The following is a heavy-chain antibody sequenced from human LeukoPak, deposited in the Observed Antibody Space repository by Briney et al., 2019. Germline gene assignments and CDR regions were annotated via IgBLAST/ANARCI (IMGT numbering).Heavy chain of an antibody. Sequence: ASVKVSCKPSGYTFTSYGISWVRQAPGQGLEWMGWISAYNGNTNYAQKLQGRVTMATDTSTSTAYMELRSLRSDDTAVYYCARVPYGSGRRNLDYWGQGTLVTVSS. CDR2: ISAYNGNT. D-gene: IGHD3-10*01. CDR1: GYTFTSYG. J-gene: IGHJ4*02. CDR3: ARVPYGSGRRNLDY. V-gene: IGHV1-18*01.